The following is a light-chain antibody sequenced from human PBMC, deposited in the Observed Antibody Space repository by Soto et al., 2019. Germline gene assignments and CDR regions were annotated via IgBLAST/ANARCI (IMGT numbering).Light chain of an antibody. Sequence: EIVLTQSPGTLSLSPGERATLSCRASQSISSSYFAWYQQKPGQAPRLLVYGVSSRATDVPDRFSGSGSGTDFTPTISRLEPEDFAVYYCQQYTDSRTFGQGTKVDI. J-gene: IGKJ1*01. V-gene: IGKV3-20*01. CDR1: QSISSSY. CDR2: GVS. CDR3: QQYTDSRT.